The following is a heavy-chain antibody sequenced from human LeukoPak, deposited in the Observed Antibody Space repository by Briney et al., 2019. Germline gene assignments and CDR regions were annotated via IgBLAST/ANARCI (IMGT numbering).Heavy chain of an antibody. V-gene: IGHV3-13*04. CDR2: IGTAGDT. CDR1: GFTFSNYD. D-gene: IGHD1-26*01. Sequence: GGSLRLSCAASGFTFSNYDMHWVRQATGKGLVWVSAIGTAGDTYYPGSVRGRFTMSRENAKNSLYLQMNSLTAGDTAVYYCARGANTHFDYWGQGILVTVSS. CDR3: ARGANTHFDY. J-gene: IGHJ4*02.